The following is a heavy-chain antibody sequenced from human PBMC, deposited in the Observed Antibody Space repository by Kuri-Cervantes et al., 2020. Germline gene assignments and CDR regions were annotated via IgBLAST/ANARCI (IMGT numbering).Heavy chain of an antibody. CDR2: INAGNGNT. CDR1: GYTFTSYA. Sequence: ASVKVSCKASGYTFTSYAMHWVRQAPGQRLEWMGWINAGNGNTKYSQKFQGRVTLTRDTSASTAYMELSSLRSEDTAVYYCARSFRVVPAAMWGAPKQQLVDEDRGTMGYWGQGTLVTVSS. V-gene: IGHV1-3*01. D-gene: IGHD2-2*01. CDR3: ARSFRVVPAAMWGAPKQQLVDEDRGTMGY. J-gene: IGHJ4*02.